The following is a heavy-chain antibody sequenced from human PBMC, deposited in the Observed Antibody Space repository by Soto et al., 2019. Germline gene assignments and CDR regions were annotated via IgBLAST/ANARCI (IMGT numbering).Heavy chain of an antibody. Sequence: HPGGSLRLSCAASGFTFSSCAMGWVRQAPGKGLEWVSDIIDSGASTYYADSVKGRFTISRDNSKSTLYLQMNSLRAEDTAMYYCARVQWYHSGGYYTPIDYWGQGTLVTVSS. CDR1: GFTFSSCA. CDR2: IIDSGAST. CDR3: ARVQWYHSGGYYTPIDY. D-gene: IGHD3-22*01. V-gene: IGHV3-23*01. J-gene: IGHJ4*02.